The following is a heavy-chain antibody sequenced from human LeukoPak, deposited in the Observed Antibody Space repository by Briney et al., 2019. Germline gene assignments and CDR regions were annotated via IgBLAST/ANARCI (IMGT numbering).Heavy chain of an antibody. D-gene: IGHD2-2*01. CDR3: AKDPSILARVVMDV. Sequence: GGSLRLSCAASGFTFSSYAMSWVRQAPGKGLEWVSAISGSGADTYYADSVKGRFTISRDNSKNTLYLQMNSLRAEDTAVYYCAKDPSILARVVMDVWGKGTTVTVSS. V-gene: IGHV3-23*01. CDR1: GFTFSSYA. J-gene: IGHJ6*04. CDR2: ISGSGADT.